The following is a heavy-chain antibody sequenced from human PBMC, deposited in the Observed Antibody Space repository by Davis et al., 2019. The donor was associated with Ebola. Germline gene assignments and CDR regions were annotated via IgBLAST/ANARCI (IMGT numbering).Heavy chain of an antibody. CDR3: TNRKNEY. Sequence: GESLKISCAASGFTFSGYSMNWVRQAPGKGLEWVSSISSSSSYIYYADSVKGRFTISRDNAKNSLYLQMNSLKMDDTSVYYCTNRKNEYWGQGTLVTVSS. J-gene: IGHJ4*02. CDR2: ISSSSSYI. CDR1: GFTFSGYS. D-gene: IGHD2-8*01. V-gene: IGHV3-21*04.